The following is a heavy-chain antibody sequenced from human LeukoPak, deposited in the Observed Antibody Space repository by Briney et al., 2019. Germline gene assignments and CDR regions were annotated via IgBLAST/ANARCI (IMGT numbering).Heavy chain of an antibody. CDR1: GGSISSYY. CDR2: IYYSGST. D-gene: IGHD2-21*02. V-gene: IGHV4-59*08. CDR3: ARAYCGGDCSFDY. J-gene: IGHJ4*02. Sequence: KASETLSLTCTVSGGSISSYYWSWIRQPPGKGLEWIGYIYYSGSTNYNPSLKGRVTISVGTSKNQFSLKLSSVAAADTAVYYCARAYCGGDCSFDYWGQGTLVTVSS.